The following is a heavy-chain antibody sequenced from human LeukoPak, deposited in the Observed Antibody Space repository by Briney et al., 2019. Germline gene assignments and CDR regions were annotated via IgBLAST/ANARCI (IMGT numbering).Heavy chain of an antibody. Sequence: ASVKVSCKASGYSFSDYYIHWLRQAPGQGLEWMGWINPDNGGTNYAQRFQGRVTMTRDTSITAVYMELSRLRSDDTAVFYCTREARAGNWFDPWGQGTPVTVSS. CDR3: TREARAGNWFDP. CDR2: INPDNGGT. V-gene: IGHV1-2*02. J-gene: IGHJ5*02. D-gene: IGHD5-12*01. CDR1: GYSFSDYY.